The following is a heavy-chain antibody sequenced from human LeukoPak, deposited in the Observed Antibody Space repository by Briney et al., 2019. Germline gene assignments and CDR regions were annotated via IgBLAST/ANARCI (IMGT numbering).Heavy chain of an antibody. CDR1: GDSMTAGDYY. D-gene: IGHD3-16*02. Sequence: SQTLSLTCTVSGDSMTAGDYYWGWVRQPPGTGLQWIATSYQGASLKSRVTISLDTSKNQFSLRLTSVTAADTAVYYCARIYGLYQEAMDVWGPGITVTVSS. CDR2: S. V-gene: IGHV4-61*02. J-gene: IGHJ6*02. CDR3: ARIYGLYQEAMDV.